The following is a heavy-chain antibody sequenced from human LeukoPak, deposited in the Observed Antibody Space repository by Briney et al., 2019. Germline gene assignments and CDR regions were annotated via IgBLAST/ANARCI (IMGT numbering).Heavy chain of an antibody. J-gene: IGHJ4*02. CDR1: GYTFTTYD. CDR3: ACSSDFWSGYYN. D-gene: IGHD3-3*01. V-gene: IGHV1-8*01. Sequence: ASVKVSCKASGYTFTTYDINWVRQATGQGLEWMGWMNPNSGNTGYAQKFQGRVTMTRNTSISTAYMELSSLRSEDTAVYYCACSSDFWSGYYNWGQGTLVTVSS. CDR2: MNPNSGNT.